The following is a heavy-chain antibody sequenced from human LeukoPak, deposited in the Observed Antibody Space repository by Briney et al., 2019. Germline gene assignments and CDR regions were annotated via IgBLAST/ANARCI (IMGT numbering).Heavy chain of an antibody. Sequence: PGGSLRLSCAASGFTFSSYAMSWVRQAPGKGLEWVSAISDSGGSTYYADSVKGRFTISRDNSKNTLYLQMNSLRAEDTAVYYCAKPGYCSGGSCFSTYYYYGMDVWGQGTTVTVSS. D-gene: IGHD2-15*01. CDR2: ISDSGGST. CDR1: GFTFSSYA. V-gene: IGHV3-23*01. J-gene: IGHJ6*02. CDR3: AKPGYCSGGSCFSTYYYYGMDV.